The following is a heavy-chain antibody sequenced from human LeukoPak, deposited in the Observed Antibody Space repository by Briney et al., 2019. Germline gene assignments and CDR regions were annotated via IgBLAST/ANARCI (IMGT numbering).Heavy chain of an antibody. V-gene: IGHV4-4*07. CDR3: PRGHRRLQDY. CDR1: GGSISSYS. Sequence: SETLSLTCTVSGGSISSYSWSWRRQPAGKGLEWIGRIYPRESPNYNPSLKSRVIMSVDKSKNQFPLKLRSVTAADTAVYYCPRGHRRLQDYWGQGTMVTVSS. CDR2: IYPRESP. J-gene: IGHJ4*02.